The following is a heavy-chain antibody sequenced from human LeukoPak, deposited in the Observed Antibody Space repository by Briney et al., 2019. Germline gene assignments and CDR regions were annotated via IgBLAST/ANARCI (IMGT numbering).Heavy chain of an antibody. CDR2: IEGGGTT. V-gene: IGHV3-53*01. CDR1: GFTVSSNY. D-gene: IGHD3-16*01. CDR3: ARGVDYVFSY. J-gene: IGHJ4*02. Sequence: GSLRLSCAASGFTVSSNYMSWVRQAPGKGLEWVSLIEGGGTTYYADSVKGRFTISRDRSQNTLILQMNNLRADDTAMYYCARGVDYVFSYWGQGTLVTVSS.